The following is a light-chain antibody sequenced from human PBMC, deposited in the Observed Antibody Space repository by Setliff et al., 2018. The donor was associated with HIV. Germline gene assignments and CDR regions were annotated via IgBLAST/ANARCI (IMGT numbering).Light chain of an antibody. CDR1: SSDVGGYNY. J-gene: IGLJ1*01. CDR2: DVS. V-gene: IGLV2-11*01. Sequence: QSALTQPRSVSGSPGQSVTISCTGTSSDVGGYNYVSWYQQYPGKAPKLMIYDVSERPSRVPDRFSGSKSGNTASLTISGLQAEDDADYYCCSYAGSYPSYVFGTGTKVTVL. CDR3: CSYAGSYPSYV.